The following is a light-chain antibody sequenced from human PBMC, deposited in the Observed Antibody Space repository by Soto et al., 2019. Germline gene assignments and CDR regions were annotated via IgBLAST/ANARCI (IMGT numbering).Light chain of an antibody. Sequence: EIVMTQSPATLSVSPGERATLSCRASQSVSSDLAWYQQKPGQAPRLLIYGASTRATGIPARFSGSGSGTEFTPTTSSLKSEDFAVYYCQQYNNLRTFGQGTKVEIK. CDR3: QQYNNLRT. CDR2: GAS. V-gene: IGKV3-15*01. CDR1: QSVSSD. J-gene: IGKJ1*01.